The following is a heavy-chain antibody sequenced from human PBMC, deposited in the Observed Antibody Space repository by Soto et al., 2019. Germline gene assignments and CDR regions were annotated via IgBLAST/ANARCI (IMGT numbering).Heavy chain of an antibody. CDR1: GVSISSYY. V-gene: IGHV4-59*01. CDR3: ARDLDYDSSVSDAFEI. J-gene: IGHJ3*02. D-gene: IGHD3-22*01. Sequence: SEMLSLTCTVSGVSISSYYWSLIRQPPGKGLKWIGYIYYSGSTNYNPSLKSRVTISVDTSKNQFSLKLSSVTAADTAVYYCARDLDYDSSVSDAFEIWGQGAMVT. CDR2: IYYSGST.